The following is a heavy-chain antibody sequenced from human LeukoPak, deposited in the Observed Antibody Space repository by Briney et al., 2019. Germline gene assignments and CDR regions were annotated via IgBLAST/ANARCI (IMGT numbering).Heavy chain of an antibody. D-gene: IGHD1-26*01. CDR2: IYYSGST. CDR1: GGSISSSSYY. V-gene: IGHV4-39*07. Sequence: PSETLSLTCTVSGGSISSSSYYWGWIRQPPGKGLEWIGSIYYSGSTYYNPSLKSRVTISVDTSKNQFSLKLSSVTAADTAVYYCARAGLGATQAYYGMDVWGQGTTVTVSS. J-gene: IGHJ6*02. CDR3: ARAGLGATQAYYGMDV.